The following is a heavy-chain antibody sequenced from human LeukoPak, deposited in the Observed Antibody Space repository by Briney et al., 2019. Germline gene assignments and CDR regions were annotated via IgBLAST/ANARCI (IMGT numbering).Heavy chain of an antibody. CDR1: GFTFSSYS. Sequence: GGSLRLSCAASGFTFSSYSMNWVRQAPGEGLEWVSSISSSSSYIYYADSVKGRFTISRDNAKNSLYLQMNSLRDEDTGVYYCAKGLRTGVGPYMGYHYYMDVWGKGATVTVSS. CDR3: AKGLRTGVGPYMGYHYYMDV. CDR2: ISSSSSYI. D-gene: IGHD3-16*01. J-gene: IGHJ6*03. V-gene: IGHV3-21*04.